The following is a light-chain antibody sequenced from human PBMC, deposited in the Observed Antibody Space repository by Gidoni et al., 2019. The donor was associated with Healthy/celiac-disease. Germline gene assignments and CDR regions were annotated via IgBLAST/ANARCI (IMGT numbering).Light chain of an antibody. CDR1: SSDVGGYNY. Sequence: QSALTQPASVSGAPGQSITISCTGTSSDVGGYNYVSWYQQHPGKAPKLMIYDVSNRPSGVSTRFSGSKSGNTASLTISGLQAEYEADYYCSSYTSSSTYVFGTGTKVTVL. CDR2: DVS. J-gene: IGLJ1*01. CDR3: SSYTSSSTYV. V-gene: IGLV2-14*01.